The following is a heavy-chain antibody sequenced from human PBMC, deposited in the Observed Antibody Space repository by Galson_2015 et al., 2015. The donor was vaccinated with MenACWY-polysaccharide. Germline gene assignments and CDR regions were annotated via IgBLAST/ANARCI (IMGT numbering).Heavy chain of an antibody. CDR2: INPSAGTI. Sequence: SVKVSCKASGYTFSSYNMNWVRQAPGQGLEWMGIINPSAGTITYAQNFQGRVTMTRDTSTSTVYMELSSPRSDDTAVYYCARSYCAGDCPKRDFDSWGQGTLVTVSS. D-gene: IGHD2-21*02. CDR3: ARSYCAGDCPKRDFDS. CDR1: GYTFSSYN. V-gene: IGHV1-46*01. J-gene: IGHJ5*01.